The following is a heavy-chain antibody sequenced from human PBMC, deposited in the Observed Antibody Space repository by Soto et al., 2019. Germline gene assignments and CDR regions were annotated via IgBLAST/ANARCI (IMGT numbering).Heavy chain of an antibody. V-gene: IGHV3-53*01. J-gene: IGHJ6*02. D-gene: IGHD3-10*01. CDR3: ARDRWFGDYDYGMDV. CDR1: GFNVSSNY. Sequence: GGSMRLSYGAAGFNVSSNYRSWVGQATGKGLEWVSGIYSGGSTYYADSGMGQFTISRDNSKNTLYLQMNILRAEDTAVYYCARDRWFGDYDYGMDVWGQGTTVTVSS. CDR2: IYSGGST.